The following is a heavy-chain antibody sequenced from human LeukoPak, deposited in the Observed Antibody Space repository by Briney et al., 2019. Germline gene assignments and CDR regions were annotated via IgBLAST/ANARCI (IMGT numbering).Heavy chain of an antibody. J-gene: IGHJ5*02. D-gene: IGHD6-19*01. Sequence: SETLSLTCTVSGGSINSYYWSWIRQPPGKGLEWIGYIYYSGSTNYNPSLKSRVTISVDTSKNQFSLKLSSVTAADTAVYYCARDRHSSGWPNWFDPWGQGTLVTVSS. V-gene: IGHV4-59*01. CDR2: IYYSGST. CDR1: GGSINSYY. CDR3: ARDRHSSGWPNWFDP.